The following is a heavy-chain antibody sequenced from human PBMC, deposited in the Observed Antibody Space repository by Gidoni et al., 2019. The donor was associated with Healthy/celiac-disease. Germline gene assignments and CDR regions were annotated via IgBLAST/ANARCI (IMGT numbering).Heavy chain of an antibody. CDR2: ISYDGSNK. CDR3: AKDYTLPPGEWELLEDYYGMDV. V-gene: IGHV3-30*18. D-gene: IGHD1-26*01. J-gene: IGHJ6*02. CDR1: GFTFSSYG. Sequence: QVQLVESGGGVVQPGRSLRLSCAASGFTFSSYGMHWVRQAPGKGLEWVAVISYDGSNKYYADSVKGRFTISRDNSKNTLYLQMNSLRAEDTAVYYCAKDYTLPPGEWELLEDYYGMDVWGQGTTVTVSS.